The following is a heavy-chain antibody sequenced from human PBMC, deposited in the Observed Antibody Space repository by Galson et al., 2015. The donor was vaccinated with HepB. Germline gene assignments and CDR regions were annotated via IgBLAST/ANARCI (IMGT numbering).Heavy chain of an antibody. V-gene: IGHV3-23*01. D-gene: IGHD3-10*01. CDR1: GFKFGSYA. Sequence: SLRLSCAASGFKFGSYAMTWVRQAPGKGLEWVSAISDRGGENTYYVDSVKGRFDVSRDNSKNTLYLQMNNLRVDDTATYYCARIIASGSHFNNYYGMDVWGHGTTVTVSS. CDR2: ISDRGGENT. J-gene: IGHJ6*02. CDR3: ARIIASGSHFNNYYGMDV.